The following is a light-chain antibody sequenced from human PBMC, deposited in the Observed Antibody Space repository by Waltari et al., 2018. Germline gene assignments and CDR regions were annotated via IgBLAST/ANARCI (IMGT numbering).Light chain of an antibody. V-gene: IGKV1-5*03. CDR2: KAS. J-gene: IGKJ1*01. CDR1: QSISEY. Sequence: EIQMTQSPSTLSASVGDRVTITCRASQSISEYLAWDQQKPGKAPKLLIYKASSLESGVPSRFSGSGSGTEFTLTISSLQPDDFATYYCQQYNTYSGTFGRGTTV. CDR3: QQYNTYSGT.